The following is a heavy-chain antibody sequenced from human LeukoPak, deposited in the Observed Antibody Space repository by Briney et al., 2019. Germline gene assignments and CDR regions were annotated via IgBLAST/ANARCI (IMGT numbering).Heavy chain of an antibody. D-gene: IGHD3-10*01. J-gene: IGHJ4*02. CDR3: ARGGTLVRGGDPFDY. Sequence: PGGSLRLSCAASGFSFNTYDMSWVRQSPVKGPEWVSGLSGSGDRTYYTDSVKGRFTISRDNSKNTVYLQMNALRAEDTALYFCARGGTLVRGGDPFDYWGQGTLVTVSS. CDR2: LSGSGDRT. CDR1: GFSFNTYD. V-gene: IGHV3-23*01.